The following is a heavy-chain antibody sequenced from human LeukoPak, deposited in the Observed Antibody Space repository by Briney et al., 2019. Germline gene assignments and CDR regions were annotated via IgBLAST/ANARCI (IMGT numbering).Heavy chain of an antibody. CDR3: AKEDRQITIFGVVFAAPTNYFDY. CDR2: ISGSGGST. Sequence: GSLRLSCAASGFTFSSYAMSWVRQAPGKGLEWVSAISGSGGSTYYADSVKGRFTISRDNSKNTLYLQMNSLRAEDTAVYYCAKEDRQITIFGVVFAAPTNYFDYWGQGTLVTVSS. V-gene: IGHV3-23*01. D-gene: IGHD3-3*01. J-gene: IGHJ4*02. CDR1: GFTFSSYA.